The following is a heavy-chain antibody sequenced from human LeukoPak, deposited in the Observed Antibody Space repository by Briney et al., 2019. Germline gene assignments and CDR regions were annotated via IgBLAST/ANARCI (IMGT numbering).Heavy chain of an antibody. CDR3: ARAAYSYGPRGFDY. J-gene: IGHJ4*02. V-gene: IGHV3-21*01. Sequence: GGSLRLSCAASEFTFSSYTMNWVRKAPGKGLEWVSSISGTSSYIYYADSVKGRFTLSRDNAKNSLYLQMNSLRAEDTAVYYCARAAYSYGPRGFDYWGQGTLVTVSS. CDR2: ISGTSSYI. D-gene: IGHD5-18*01. CDR1: EFTFSSYT.